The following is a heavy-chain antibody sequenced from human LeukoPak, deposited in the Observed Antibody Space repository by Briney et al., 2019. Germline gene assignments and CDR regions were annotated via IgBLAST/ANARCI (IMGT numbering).Heavy chain of an antibody. D-gene: IGHD6-19*01. CDR3: ARKIAVAGTGENRFDP. V-gene: IGHV1-46*01. J-gene: IGHJ5*02. CDR2: INPSGGST. CDR1: GYTFTSYY. Sequence: GASVKVSCKASGYTFTSYYMHWVRQAPGQGLEWMGIINPSGGSTGYAQKFQGRVTMTRDTSISTAYMELSRLRSDDTAVYYCARKIAVAGTGENRFDPWGQGTLVTVSS.